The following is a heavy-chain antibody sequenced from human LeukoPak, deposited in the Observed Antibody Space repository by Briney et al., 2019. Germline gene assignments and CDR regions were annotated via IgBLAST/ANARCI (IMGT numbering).Heavy chain of an antibody. J-gene: IGHJ5*02. CDR3: ARGKFRLSDSWFDP. V-gene: IGHV1-18*01. CDR2: ISAYNGNT. Sequence: ASVKVSCKASGYTFTSYGISWVRQAPGQGLEWMGWISAYNGNTNYAQKLQGRVTMTNDTSTSTAYMELRSLRSDDTAVYYCARGKFRLSDSWFDPWGQGTLVTVSS. D-gene: IGHD3-16*01. CDR1: GYTFTSYG.